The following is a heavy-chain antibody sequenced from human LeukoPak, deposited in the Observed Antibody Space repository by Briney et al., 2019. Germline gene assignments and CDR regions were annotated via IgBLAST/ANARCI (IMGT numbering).Heavy chain of an antibody. CDR1: GFTFSSYA. CDR2: ISGSGGST. Sequence: GGSLRLSCAASGFTFSSYAMSWVRQAPGKGLEWVSAISGSGGSTNYADSVKGRFTISRDNSKNTLYLQMNSLRAEDTAVYYCAKRRYSDYGDYYYMDVWGKGTTVTVSS. J-gene: IGHJ6*03. D-gene: IGHD5-12*01. CDR3: AKRRYSDYGDYYYMDV. V-gene: IGHV3-23*01.